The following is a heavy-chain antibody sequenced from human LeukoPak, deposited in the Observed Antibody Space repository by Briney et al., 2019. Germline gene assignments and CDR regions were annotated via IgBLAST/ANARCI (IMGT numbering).Heavy chain of an antibody. CDR3: AKGGGVPTTDY. D-gene: IGHD5-12*01. Sequence: GGSRRLYSADCGFKLSSSAIHWVRKAAGKGLKCLAAISNDGINKYFSDSEDGRSTISRDIFMDSFSLQSDCLRAEDTPVYFCAKGGGVPTTDYWGQGTLVTVSS. CDR1: GFKLSSSA. V-gene: IGHV3-30*18. J-gene: IGHJ4*02. CDR2: ISNDGINK.